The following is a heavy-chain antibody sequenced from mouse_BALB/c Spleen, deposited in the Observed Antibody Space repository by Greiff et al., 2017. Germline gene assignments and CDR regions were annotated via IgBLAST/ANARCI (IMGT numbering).Heavy chain of an antibody. V-gene: IGHV5-6-4*01. J-gene: IGHJ4*01. CDR1: GFTFSSYT. CDR3: TRDYYGSSFYAMDY. CDR2: ISSGGSYT. Sequence: EVHLVESGGGLVKPGGSLKLSCAASGFTFSSYTMSWVRQTPEKRLEWVATISSGGSYTYYPDSVNGRFTISRDNAKNTLYLQMSSLKSEDTAMYYCTRDYYGSSFYAMDYWGQGTSVTVSS. D-gene: IGHD1-1*01.